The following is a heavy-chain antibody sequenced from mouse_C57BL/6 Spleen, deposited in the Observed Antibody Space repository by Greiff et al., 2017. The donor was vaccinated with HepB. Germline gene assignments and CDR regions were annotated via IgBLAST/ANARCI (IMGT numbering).Heavy chain of an antibody. J-gene: IGHJ2*01. D-gene: IGHD1-1*01. CDR1: GFNIKDDY. CDR3: TTGITTVDY. CDR2: IDPENGDT. V-gene: IGHV14-4*01. Sequence: VQLKESGAELVRPGASVKLSCTASGFNIKDDYMHWVKQRPEQGLEWIGWIDPENGDTEYASKFQGKATITADTSSNTAYLQLRSLTSEDTAVYYCTTGITTVDYWGQGTTLTVSS.